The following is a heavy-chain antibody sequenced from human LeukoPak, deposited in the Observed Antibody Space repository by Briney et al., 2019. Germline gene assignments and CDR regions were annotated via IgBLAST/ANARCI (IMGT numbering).Heavy chain of an antibody. D-gene: IGHD6-13*01. J-gene: IGHJ4*02. CDR3: ARGGAAAGTFDY. Sequence: SETLSLTCTVSGGSISSYYWSWIRQPPGKGLEWIGYIYYSGSTDYNPSLKSRVTISVDTSKNQFSLKLSSVTAADTAVYYCARGGAAAGTFDYWGQGTLVTVSS. V-gene: IGHV4-59*01. CDR1: GGSISSYY. CDR2: IYYSGST.